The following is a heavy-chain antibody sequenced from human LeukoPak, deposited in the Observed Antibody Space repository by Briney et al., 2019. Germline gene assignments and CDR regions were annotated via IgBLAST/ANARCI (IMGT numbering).Heavy chain of an antibody. J-gene: IGHJ4*02. CDR2: LSGSGGGT. D-gene: IGHD4-23*01. Sequence: PGGSLRLSCAVSGITLSNYGMSWVRQAPGKGLEWVAGLSGSGGGTNYADSVQGRFTISRDNPKNTLYLQMNSLRAEDTAVYYCARDPDYYGGNSGPPCWGQGTLVTVSS. V-gene: IGHV3-23*01. CDR3: ARDPDYYGGNSGPPC. CDR1: GITLSNYG.